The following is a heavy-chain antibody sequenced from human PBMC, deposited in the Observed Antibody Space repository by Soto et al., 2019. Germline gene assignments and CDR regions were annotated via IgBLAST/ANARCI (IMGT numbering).Heavy chain of an antibody. V-gene: IGHV3-66*01. CDR2: IYAGGST. J-gene: IGHJ4*02. D-gene: IGHD5-12*01. Sequence: EVQLVESGGGLVQPGGSLRLSCAASGLTVSDNYMSWVRQAPGKGLEWVSLIYAGGSTYYADSVKGRFTISRDSSKNTLYLQMNSLRVEDTALYYCARDEGGFWGQGTLVTVSS. CDR1: GLTVSDNY. CDR3: ARDEGGF.